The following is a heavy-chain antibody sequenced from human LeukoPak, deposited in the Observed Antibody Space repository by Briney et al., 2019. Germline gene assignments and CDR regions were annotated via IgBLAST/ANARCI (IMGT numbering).Heavy chain of an antibody. Sequence: GGSLRLSCAASGFTFSSYSMNWVRQAPGKGLEWVSYISSSSSSTIYYADSVKGRFTISRDNAKNSLYLQMNSLRDEDTAVYYCARGDYGDYRRGDAFDIWGQGTMVTVSS. J-gene: IGHJ3*02. V-gene: IGHV3-48*02. CDR1: GFTFSSYS. D-gene: IGHD4-17*01. CDR2: ISSSSSSTI. CDR3: ARGDYGDYRRGDAFDI.